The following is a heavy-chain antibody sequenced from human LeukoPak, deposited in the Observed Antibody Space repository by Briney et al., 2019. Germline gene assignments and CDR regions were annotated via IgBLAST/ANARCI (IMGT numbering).Heavy chain of an antibody. Sequence: AASVKVSCKASGYTFNTYGISWVRQAPGQGLEWMGWISAYNGNTNYAQKLQSRVTMTTDTSTTTAYMELRSLRSDDTAVYYCARVPRSSAYWGEYYFDHWGQGTLVTVSS. J-gene: IGHJ4*02. CDR2: ISAYNGNT. CDR1: GYTFNTYG. V-gene: IGHV1-18*01. D-gene: IGHD3-22*01. CDR3: ARVPRSSAYWGEYYFDH.